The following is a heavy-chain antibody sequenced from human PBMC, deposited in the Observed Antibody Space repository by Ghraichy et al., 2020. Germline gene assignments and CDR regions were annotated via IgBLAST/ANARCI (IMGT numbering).Heavy chain of an antibody. CDR2: IGTAGDT. D-gene: IGHD1-7*01. V-gene: IGHV3-13*01. CDR3: ARGTITGTLDY. J-gene: IGHJ4*02. Sequence: GESLNISCAASGFTFSSYDMHWVRQATGKGLEWVSAIGTAGDTYYPGSVKGRFTISRENAKNSLYLQMNSLRAGDTAVYYCARGTITGTLDYWGQGTLVTVSS. CDR1: GFTFSSYD.